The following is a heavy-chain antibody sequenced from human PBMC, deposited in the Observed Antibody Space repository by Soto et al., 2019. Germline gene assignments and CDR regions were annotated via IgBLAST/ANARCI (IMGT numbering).Heavy chain of an antibody. D-gene: IGHD4-17*01. Sequence: SGNLSLTNSVSCGSVINKTYYWIWIRQPPGKRLEWIGYVYYSGTTNYNPSLKSRVTISVDLSKNQFSLRLSSVTTADTALYYCARTTAVPNTLRSRYFFDYWGQGTLVTVSS. CDR3: ARTTAVPNTLRSRYFFDY. V-gene: IGHV4-61*01. J-gene: IGHJ4*02. CDR2: VYYSGTT. CDR1: CGSVINKTYY.